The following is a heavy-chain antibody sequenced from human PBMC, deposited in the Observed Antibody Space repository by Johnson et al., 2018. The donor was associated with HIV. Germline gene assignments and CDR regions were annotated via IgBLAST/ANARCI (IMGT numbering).Heavy chain of an antibody. J-gene: IGHJ3*02. CDR2: ISYDGSNN. Sequence: QVQLVESGGGLVQPGGSLRLSCVASGFIVSSNYMSWVRQAPGKGLEWVAVISYDGSNNYYADSVKGRFTISRDNSKNTLYLQMNSLRAEDTAVYYCARTGRAVAGTPHAFDIWGQGTMVTVSS. V-gene: IGHV3-30*03. D-gene: IGHD6-19*01. CDR1: GFIVSSNY. CDR3: ARTGRAVAGTPHAFDI.